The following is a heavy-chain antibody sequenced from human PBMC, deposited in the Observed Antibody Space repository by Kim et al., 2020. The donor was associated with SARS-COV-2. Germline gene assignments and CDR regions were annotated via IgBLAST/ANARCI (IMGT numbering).Heavy chain of an antibody. V-gene: IGHV3-21*01. D-gene: IGHD3-16*01. CDR3: ARETKGDDGLDV. J-gene: IGHJ6*02. CDR2: ISSSSSYI. Sequence: GGSLRLSCAASGFTFSDYTMNWVRQAPGKGLEWVSSISSSSSYIFYADSLKGRFTISRDNAKNSLYLQMNSLRAEDTAVYYCARETKGDDGLDVWGQGTT. CDR1: GFTFSDYT.